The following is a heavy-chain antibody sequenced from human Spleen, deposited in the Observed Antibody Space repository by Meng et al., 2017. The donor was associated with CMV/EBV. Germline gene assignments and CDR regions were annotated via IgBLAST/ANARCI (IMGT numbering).Heavy chain of an antibody. D-gene: IGHD5-24*01. CDR3: ARGRWLHDY. J-gene: IGHJ4*02. V-gene: IGHV1-2*02. Sequence: QVPPVESGAVVKKPGATVKVSCEASGYTFTGYNMHWVRQAPGRGLEWLGWINPNSGGTNYAQKFQGRVTMTRDTSISTAYMELSRLRSDDTAVYYCARGRWLHDYWGQGTLVTVSS. CDR2: INPNSGGT. CDR1: GYTFTGYN.